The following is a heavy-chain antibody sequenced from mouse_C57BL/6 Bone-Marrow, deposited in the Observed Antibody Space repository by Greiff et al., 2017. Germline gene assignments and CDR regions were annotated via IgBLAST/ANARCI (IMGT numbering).Heavy chain of an antibody. CDR1: GFTFSSYA. CDR2: ISSGGDYI. Sequence: EVKLVESGAGLVKPGGSLKLSCAASGFTFSSYAMSWVRQTPEKRLEWVAYISSGGDYIYYADTVKGRFTISRDHARNTLYLQMSSLKSEDTAMYYCTRVLIYYGPAWFAYWGQGTLVTVSA. J-gene: IGHJ3*01. CDR3: TRVLIYYGPAWFAY. D-gene: IGHD2-1*01. V-gene: IGHV5-9-1*02.